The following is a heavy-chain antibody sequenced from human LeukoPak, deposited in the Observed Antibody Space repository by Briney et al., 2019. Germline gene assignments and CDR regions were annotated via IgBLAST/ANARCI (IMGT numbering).Heavy chain of an antibody. V-gene: IGHV4-39*07. D-gene: IGHD6-13*01. CDR2: IYYSGST. J-gene: IGHJ4*02. Sequence: SETLSLTCTVSGGSISSSSYYWGWIRQPPGKGLEWIGSIYYSGSTYYNPSLKSRVTISVDTSKNQFSLKLSSVTAADTAVYYCARVAARPSFDYWGQGTLVTVSS. CDR1: GGSISSSSYY. CDR3: ARVAARPSFDY.